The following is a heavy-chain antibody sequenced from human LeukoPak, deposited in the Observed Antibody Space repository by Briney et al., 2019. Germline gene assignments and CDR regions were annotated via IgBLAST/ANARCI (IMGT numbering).Heavy chain of an antibody. J-gene: IGHJ4*02. Sequence: PSQTLSLTCTVSGGSISSGSYYWSWIRQPPGKGPEWIGRIYTSGSTNYNPSLKSRVTISVDTSKNQFSLKLSSVTAADTAVYYCARGATRNYFDYWGQGTLVTVSS. CDR1: GGSISSGSYY. CDR2: IYTSGST. CDR3: ARGATRNYFDY. V-gene: IGHV4-61*02. D-gene: IGHD1-14*01.